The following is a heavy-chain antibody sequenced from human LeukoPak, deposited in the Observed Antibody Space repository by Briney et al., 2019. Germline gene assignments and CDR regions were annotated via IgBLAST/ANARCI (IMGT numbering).Heavy chain of an antibody. CDR3: AKDCLRRKAAAGTDYFDY. CDR2: ISGSGGST. J-gene: IGHJ4*02. V-gene: IGHV3-23*01. Sequence: GGSLRLSCAASGFTFSSYAMSWVRQAPGKGLESVSAISGSGGSTYYAASVKGRFTISRDNSKNTLYLQMNSLRAEDTAVYYCAKDCLRRKAAAGTDYFDYWGQGTLVTVSS. D-gene: IGHD6-13*01. CDR1: GFTFSSYA.